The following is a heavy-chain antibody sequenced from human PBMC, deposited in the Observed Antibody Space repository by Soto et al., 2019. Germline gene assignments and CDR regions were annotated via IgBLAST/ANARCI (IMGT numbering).Heavy chain of an antibody. V-gene: IGHV3-23*01. D-gene: IGHD6-13*01. J-gene: IGHJ4*02. Sequence: EMQLLESGGGLVQPGGSLRLSCAASGFTFSSFAMSWVRQAPGKGLDWVSAISGSGGSTYSADSVKGRFTISRDNSKNTLYLPMSSLRAEGTAVYYCARGFSAGKGSPPDCWGQGALVTVSS. CDR2: ISGSGGST. CDR1: GFTFSSFA. CDR3: ARGFSAGKGSPPDC.